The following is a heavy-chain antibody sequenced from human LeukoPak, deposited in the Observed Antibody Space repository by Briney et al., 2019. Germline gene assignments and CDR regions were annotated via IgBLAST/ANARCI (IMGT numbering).Heavy chain of an antibody. D-gene: IGHD3-10*01. CDR2: FYHSGST. J-gene: IGHJ5*02. Sequence: SETLSLTCTVSGYSISSGYYWGWIRQPPGKGLEWIGSFYHSGSTYYNPSLKSRVTISVDTSKNQFSLKLSSVTAADTAVYYCARDIGAYYGSGSNWFDPWGQGTLVTVSS. CDR1: GYSISSGYY. CDR3: ARDIGAYYGSGSNWFDP. V-gene: IGHV4-38-2*02.